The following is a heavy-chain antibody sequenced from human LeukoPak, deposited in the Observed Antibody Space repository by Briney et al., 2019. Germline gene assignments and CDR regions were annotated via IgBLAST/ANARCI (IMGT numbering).Heavy chain of an antibody. J-gene: IGHJ4*02. CDR1: GGSISSYY. Sequence: SETLSLTCTVSGGSISSYYWSWIRQPPGKGLEWIGYIYYSGSTNYNPSLKSRVTISVDTSKNQFSLKLSSVTAADTAVYYCARHPPFGAGSYYHYYFDYWGQGTLATVSS. V-gene: IGHV4-59*08. CDR3: ARHPPFGAGSYYHYYFDY. CDR2: IYYSGST. D-gene: IGHD3-10*01.